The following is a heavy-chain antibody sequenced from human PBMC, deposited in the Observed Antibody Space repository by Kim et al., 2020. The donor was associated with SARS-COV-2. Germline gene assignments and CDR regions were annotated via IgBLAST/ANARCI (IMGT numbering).Heavy chain of an antibody. CDR3: ARDMVHDYGYPHHGGMDV. J-gene: IGHJ6*02. D-gene: IGHD4-17*01. CDR2: IYHSGST. CDR1: GGSISSSNW. Sequence: SETLSLTCAVSGGSISSSNWWSWVCQPPGKGLEWIGEIYHSGSTNYNPSLKSPVTISVDKSKNQFSLKLSSVTAADTAVYYCARDMVHDYGYPHHGGMDVCGQGTTVTVSS. V-gene: IGHV4-4*02.